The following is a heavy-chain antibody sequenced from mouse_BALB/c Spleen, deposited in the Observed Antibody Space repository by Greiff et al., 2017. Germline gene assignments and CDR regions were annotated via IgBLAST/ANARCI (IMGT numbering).Heavy chain of an antibody. Sequence: EVQGVESGGGLVKPGGSLKLSCAASGFAFSSYDMSWVRQTAEKRLEWVAYISSGGGSTYYPDTVKGRFTISRDNAKNTLYLQMSSLKSEDTAMYYCARHRYDLYYYAMDYWGQGTSVTVSS. CDR2: ISSGGGST. V-gene: IGHV5-12-1*01. J-gene: IGHJ4*01. D-gene: IGHD2-14*01. CDR1: GFAFSSYD. CDR3: ARHRYDLYYYAMDY.